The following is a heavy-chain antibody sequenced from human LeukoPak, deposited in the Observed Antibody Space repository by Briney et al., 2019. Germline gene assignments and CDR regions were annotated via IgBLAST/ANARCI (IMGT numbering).Heavy chain of an antibody. J-gene: IGHJ4*02. CDR1: GFILSAYE. CDR3: ARDSKAFYGSGTFDY. CDR2: ISGPSI. D-gene: IGHD3-10*01. Sequence: PGGSLRLSCAASGFILSAYEMNWVRQAPGKGLEWVSYISGPSIQYADSVKGRFTISRDNAKNSLYLQMNSLRDEDTAVYYCARDSKAFYGSGTFDYWGQGTLVTVSS. V-gene: IGHV3-48*03.